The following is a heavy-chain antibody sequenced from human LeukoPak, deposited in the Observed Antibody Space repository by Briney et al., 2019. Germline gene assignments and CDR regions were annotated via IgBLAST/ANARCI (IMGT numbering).Heavy chain of an antibody. J-gene: IGHJ4*03. V-gene: IGHV3-21*01. CDR2: ISSSSSYI. CDR3: ARNEANHMPPDY. CDR1: GFTFSSYS. Sequence: GGSLRLSCAASGFTFSSYSMNWVRQTPGKGLEWVSSISSSSSYIYYADSVKGRFTISRDNAKNSLYLQMNSLRAEDTAVYYCARNEANHMPPDYWGQGTTVTVSS. D-gene: IGHD2-2*01.